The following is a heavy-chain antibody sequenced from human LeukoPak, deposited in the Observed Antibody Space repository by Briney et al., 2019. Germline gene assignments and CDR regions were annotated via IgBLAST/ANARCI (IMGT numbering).Heavy chain of an antibody. V-gene: IGHV1-18*01. CDR1: GYTFTSYG. J-gene: IGHJ6*02. Sequence: GASVKVSCKASGYTFTSYGISWVRQAPGQGLEWMGWISAYNGNTNYAQKLQGRVTMTTDTSTSTAYMELRSLRSDDTAVYYCARNDCSGGSCFHYYYYYGMDVRGQGTTVTVSS. D-gene: IGHD2-15*01. CDR3: ARNDCSGGSCFHYYYYYGMDV. CDR2: ISAYNGNT.